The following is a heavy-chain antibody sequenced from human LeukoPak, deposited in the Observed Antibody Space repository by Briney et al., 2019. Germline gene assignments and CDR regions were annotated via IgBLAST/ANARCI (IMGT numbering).Heavy chain of an antibody. CDR3: ARGPRRYYDSSGYHLGYRAFDI. Sequence: PSETLSLTCAAYGGSFSGYYLSWIRQPPGKGLEWIGEINHSGSTNYNPSLKSRVTISLDTSKNPFSLNLSSVTASDWAVYYCARGPRRYYDSSGYHLGYRAFDIWGQGTMVTVSS. V-gene: IGHV4-34*01. J-gene: IGHJ3*02. CDR2: INHSGST. CDR1: GGSFSGYY. D-gene: IGHD3-22*01.